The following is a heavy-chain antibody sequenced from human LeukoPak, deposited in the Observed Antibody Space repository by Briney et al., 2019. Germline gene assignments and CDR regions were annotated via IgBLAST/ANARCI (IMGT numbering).Heavy chain of an antibody. J-gene: IGHJ4*02. V-gene: IGHV4-61*01. CDR1: GGSVSSGSYY. CDR3: ARGRYGDYPPFDY. CDR2: MFYSGST. Sequence: SETLSLTCTVSGGSVSSGSYYWNWIRQPPGKGLEWIGYMFYSGSTNYNPSLESRVTISVDTSKNQISLKLSSVTVADTAVYYCARGRYGDYPPFDYWGQGTLVTVSS. D-gene: IGHD4-17*01.